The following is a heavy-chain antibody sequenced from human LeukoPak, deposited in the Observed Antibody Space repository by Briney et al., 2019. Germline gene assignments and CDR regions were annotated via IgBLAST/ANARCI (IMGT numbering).Heavy chain of an antibody. CDR3: ARDLVTVTKGFDI. D-gene: IGHD4-17*01. CDR2: ISYIGST. Sequence: SETLSLTCAVSDDSFSSHYWTWIRQPPGKGLEWIGYISYIGSTNYIPSLKSRVTISIDTSKNQFSLKLSSVTAADTAVYYCARDLVTVTKGFDIWSQGTMVSVSS. J-gene: IGHJ3*02. CDR1: DDSFSSHY. V-gene: IGHV4-59*11.